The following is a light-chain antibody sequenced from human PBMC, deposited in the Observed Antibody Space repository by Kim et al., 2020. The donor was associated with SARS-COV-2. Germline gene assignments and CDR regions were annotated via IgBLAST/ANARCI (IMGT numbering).Light chain of an antibody. CDR1: SLRSYY. J-gene: IGLJ1*01. V-gene: IGLV3-19*01. CDR3: NSRDSSGNHV. CDR2: GKN. Sequence: SSELTQDPAVSVALGQTVRITCQGDSLRSYYASWYQQKPGQAPVLVIYGKNNRPSGIPDRFSGSSSGNTASLTITGAQVEDEADYYCNSRDSSGNHVFGT.